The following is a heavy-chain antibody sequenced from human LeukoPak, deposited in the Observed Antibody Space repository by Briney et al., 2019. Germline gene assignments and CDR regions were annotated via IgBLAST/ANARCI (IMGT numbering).Heavy chain of an antibody. Sequence: ASVKVSCKASGYTFTSYYMHWVRQAPGQGLEWMGIINPGGGSTSYAQKFQGRVIMTRDTSTSTVYMELSSLRSEDTAVYYCARGLWPVYVVVTAIGYFDYWGQGTLVTVSS. J-gene: IGHJ4*02. D-gene: IGHD2-21*02. CDR3: ARGLWPVYVVVTAIGYFDY. CDR2: INPGGGST. CDR1: GYTFTSYY. V-gene: IGHV1-46*01.